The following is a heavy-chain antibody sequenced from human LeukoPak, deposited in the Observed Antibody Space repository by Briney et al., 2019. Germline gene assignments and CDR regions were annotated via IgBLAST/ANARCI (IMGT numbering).Heavy chain of an antibody. CDR3: ARVLPTQHIVVVTAIGYFDY. D-gene: IGHD2-21*02. Sequence: SETLSLTCTVSGGSISSSSYYWGWIRQPPGKGLEWIGSIYYSGSTYYNPSLKSRVTISVDTSKNQFSLKLSSVTAADTAVYYCARVLPTQHIVVVTAIGYFDYWGQGTLVTVSS. V-gene: IGHV4-39*01. CDR1: GGSISSSSYY. CDR2: IYYSGST. J-gene: IGHJ4*02.